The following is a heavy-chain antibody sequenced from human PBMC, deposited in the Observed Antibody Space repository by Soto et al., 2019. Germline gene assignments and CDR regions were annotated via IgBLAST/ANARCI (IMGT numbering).Heavy chain of an antibody. Sequence: ASVKVSCKASGYTFTSYDINWVRQATGQGLKWMGWMNPNSGNTGYAQKFQGRVTMTRNTSISTAYMELSSLRSEDTAVYYCARSTAALRYMDVWGKGTTVTVSS. J-gene: IGHJ6*03. V-gene: IGHV1-8*01. D-gene: IGHD2-15*01. CDR2: MNPNSGNT. CDR3: ARSTAALRYMDV. CDR1: GYTFTSYD.